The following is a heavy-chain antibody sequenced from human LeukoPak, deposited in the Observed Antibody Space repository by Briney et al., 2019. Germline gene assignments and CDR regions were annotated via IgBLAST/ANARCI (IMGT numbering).Heavy chain of an antibody. J-gene: IGHJ4*02. CDR3: ARDRRRGYFDY. CDR1: GYSISSGYY. Sequence: SETLSLTCTVSGYSISSGYYWGWIRQPPGKGLEWIGSIYHSGSTYYNPSLKSRVTISVDTSKNQFSLKLSSVTAADTAVYYCARDRRRGYFDYWGQGTLVTVSS. CDR2: IYHSGST. V-gene: IGHV4-38-2*02.